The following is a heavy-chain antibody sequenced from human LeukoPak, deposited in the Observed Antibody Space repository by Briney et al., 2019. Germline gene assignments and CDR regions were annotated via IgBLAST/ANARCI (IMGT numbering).Heavy chain of an antibody. V-gene: IGHV3-21*01. Sequence: GGSLRLSCAASGFTFSDYNMNWVRQAPGKGLEWVSSITSSGSHIYYADSVRGRFTISRDNAKNSLYLQMNSLRAENTAVYYCAKTSDYWGQGTLVTVSS. CDR3: AKTSDY. D-gene: IGHD1-14*01. CDR2: ITSSGSHI. CDR1: GFTFSDYN. J-gene: IGHJ4*02.